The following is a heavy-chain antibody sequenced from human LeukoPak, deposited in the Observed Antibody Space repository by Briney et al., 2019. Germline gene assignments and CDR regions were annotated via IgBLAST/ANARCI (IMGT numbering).Heavy chain of an antibody. D-gene: IGHD3-22*01. J-gene: IGHJ4*02. V-gene: IGHV1-2*02. CDR3: ARGYYDSSGVDY. Sequence: GASVKVSCKASGYTFTGYYMHWARQAPGQGLERMGWINPNSGGTNYAQKFQGRVTMTRDTSISTAYMELSRLRSDDTAVYYCARGYYDSSGVDYWGQGTLVTVSS. CDR1: GYTFTGYY. CDR2: INPNSGGT.